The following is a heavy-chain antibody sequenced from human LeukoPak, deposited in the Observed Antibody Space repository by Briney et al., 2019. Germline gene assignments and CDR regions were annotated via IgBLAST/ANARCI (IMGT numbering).Heavy chain of an antibody. J-gene: IGHJ5*02. CDR3: ARAYSSSWYWNWFDP. D-gene: IGHD6-13*01. CDR2: IYISGSGST. CDR1: GGSISSYY. V-gene: IGHV4-4*07. Sequence: SETLSLTCTVSGGSISSYYWSWIRQPAGKGLEWIGRIYISGSGSTNYNPSLKSRVTMSVDTSKNQFSLKVSSVSAADTAVYYCARAYSSSWYWNWFDPWGQGTLVTVSS.